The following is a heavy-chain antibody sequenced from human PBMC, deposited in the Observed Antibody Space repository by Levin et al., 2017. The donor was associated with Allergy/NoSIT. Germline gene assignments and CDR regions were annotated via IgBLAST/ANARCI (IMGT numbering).Heavy chain of an antibody. CDR1: GFTYSRYW. D-gene: IGHD2-21*02. V-gene: IGHV3-7*04. J-gene: IGHJ4*02. CDR3: ARDGDNFLPPFDY. Sequence: QAGGSLRLSCAASGFTYSRYWMSWVRQAPGKGLEWVAMIKQDGSEKYYVDSVKGRFTISRDNAKNSLSLQMNSLRAEDTAVYYCARDGDNFLPPFDYWGQGTLVTVSS. CDR2: IKQDGSEK.